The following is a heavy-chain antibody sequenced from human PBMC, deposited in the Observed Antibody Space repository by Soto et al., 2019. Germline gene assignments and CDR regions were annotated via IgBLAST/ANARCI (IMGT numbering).Heavy chain of an antibody. Sequence: KTSETLSLTCTVSGASINSGGYYWNWIRQHPGKGLEWIGYISYSGNTYFHPSLKSRVTISVDTSKKQFSLNLTSVTAADTAVYYCASQAPYHGSGSYPRRFDYWGQGTLVTVSS. CDR3: ASQAPYHGSGSYPRRFDY. CDR2: ISYSGNT. CDR1: GASINSGGYY. J-gene: IGHJ4*02. D-gene: IGHD3-10*01. V-gene: IGHV4-31*03.